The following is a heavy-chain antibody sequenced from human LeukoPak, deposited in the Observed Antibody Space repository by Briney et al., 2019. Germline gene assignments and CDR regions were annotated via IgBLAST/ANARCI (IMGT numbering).Heavy chain of an antibody. D-gene: IGHD4/OR15-4a*01. J-gene: IGHJ4*02. CDR3: ARGRGAY. CDR1: GFTFSTYW. Sequence: PGGSLRLSCAASGFTFSTYWMNWVRQAPGMGLECVASVNQDGSGKYYVDSVKGRFTISRDNAKKSVYLQMNSLRAEDTAVYYCARGRGAYWGQGTLVTVSS. V-gene: IGHV3-7*01. CDR2: VNQDGSGK.